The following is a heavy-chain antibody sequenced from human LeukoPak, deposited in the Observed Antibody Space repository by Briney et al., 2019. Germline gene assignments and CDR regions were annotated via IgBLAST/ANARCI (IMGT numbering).Heavy chain of an antibody. CDR3: ARDPSEYSSSSWFDP. J-gene: IGHJ5*02. CDR1: GYTFTSYD. Sequence: ASVKVSCKASGYTFTSYDINWVRQAPGQGLEWMGLMKPNSGNTGYAQKFQGRVTMTRNTSISTAYMELSSLRSEDTAVYYCARDPSEYSSSSWFDPWGQGTLVTVSS. D-gene: IGHD6-6*01. CDR2: MKPNSGNT. V-gene: IGHV1-8*01.